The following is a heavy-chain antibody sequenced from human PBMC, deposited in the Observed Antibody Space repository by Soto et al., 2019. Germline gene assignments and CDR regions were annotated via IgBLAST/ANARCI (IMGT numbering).Heavy chain of an antibody. V-gene: IGHV3-23*01. J-gene: IGHJ6*02. Sequence: GGALRLSCAASGFTFSNYHMIRVRQAPGKGLECVSSISNSGSRTYYAVDSMKGRFTISRDNSKNTLYLQMSSLRVEDTAIYYCARILSMVESYWYGMDVWGQGTTVTVSS. CDR1: GFTFSNYH. CDR3: ARILSMVESYWYGMDV. CDR2: ISNSGSRT. D-gene: IGHD3-10*01.